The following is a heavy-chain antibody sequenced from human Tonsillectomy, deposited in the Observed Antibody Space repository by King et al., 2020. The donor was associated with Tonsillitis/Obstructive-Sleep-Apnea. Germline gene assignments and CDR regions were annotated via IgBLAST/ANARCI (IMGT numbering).Heavy chain of an antibody. CDR3: AREGYGYYDFRY. D-gene: IGHD3-3*01. CDR1: GFTFNTYW. CDR2: INGDGSST. J-gene: IGHJ4*02. Sequence: VQLVESGGGLVQPGGSLRLSCAASGFTFNTYWMHLVRQAPGKWLVWVSCINGDGSSTSYADSVKGRFTISRDNAKNTLYLQMNSLRAEDTAVYYCAREGYGYYDFRYWGQGTLVTVSS. V-gene: IGHV3-74*01.